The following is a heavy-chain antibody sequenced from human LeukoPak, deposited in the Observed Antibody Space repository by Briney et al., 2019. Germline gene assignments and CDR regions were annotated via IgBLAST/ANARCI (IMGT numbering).Heavy chain of an antibody. V-gene: IGHV4-38-2*02. Sequence: SETLSLTCTVSGYSISSGYYWGWIRQPPGKGLEWIGSIYHSGSTYYNPSLKSRVTISVDTSKNQFSLKLSSVTAADTAVYYCARDGGHRIAVAVPPVYWGQGTLVTVSS. D-gene: IGHD6-19*01. CDR1: GYSISSGYY. J-gene: IGHJ4*02. CDR2: IYHSGST. CDR3: ARDGGHRIAVAVPPVY.